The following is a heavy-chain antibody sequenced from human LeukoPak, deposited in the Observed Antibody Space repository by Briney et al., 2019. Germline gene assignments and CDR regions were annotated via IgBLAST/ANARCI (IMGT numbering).Heavy chain of an antibody. CDR2: INSDGSST. CDR1: GFTFSSYW. D-gene: IGHD2-2*01. CDR3: ASWEVPAVMPQDY. J-gene: IGHJ4*02. Sequence: PGGSLRLSCAASGFTFSSYWMHWVRQAPGKGLVWVSRINSDGSSTSYADSVKGRFTISRDNAKNTLYLQMNSLRAEDTAVYYRASWEVPAVMPQDYWGQGTLVTVSS. V-gene: IGHV3-74*01.